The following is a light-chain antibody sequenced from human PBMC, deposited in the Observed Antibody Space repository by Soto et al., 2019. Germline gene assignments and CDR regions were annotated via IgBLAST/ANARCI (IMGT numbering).Light chain of an antibody. CDR1: QSVDSSY. Sequence: ENVLTQSPGTLSLSPGERATLSCRASQSVDSSYLAWYQQKPGQAPSLLIYGTSSRATGIPDRFSGSGSGTDFTLTINRLEPEDFAVYYCQHYGSSIYTFGQGTKLEIK. V-gene: IGKV3-20*01. J-gene: IGKJ2*01. CDR2: GTS. CDR3: QHYGSSIYT.